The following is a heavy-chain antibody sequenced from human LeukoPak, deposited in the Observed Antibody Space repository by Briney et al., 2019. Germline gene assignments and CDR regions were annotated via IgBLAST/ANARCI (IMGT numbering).Heavy chain of an antibody. D-gene: IGHD6-19*01. CDR2: TNWNGGST. CDR3: ARDEGYSSGWSSTYYYYYYMDV. J-gene: IGHJ6*03. Sequence: AGGSLRLSCAASGFTFDDYGMSWVRQAPGKGLEWVSGTNWNGGSTGYADSVKGRFTISRDNAKNSLYLQMNSLRAEDTALYYCARDEGYSSGWSSTYYYYYYMDVWGKGTTVTVSS. CDR1: GFTFDDYG. V-gene: IGHV3-20*04.